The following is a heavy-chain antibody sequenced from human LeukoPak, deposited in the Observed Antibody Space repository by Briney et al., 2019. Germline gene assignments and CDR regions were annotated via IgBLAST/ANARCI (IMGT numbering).Heavy chain of an antibody. V-gene: IGHV3-23*01. D-gene: IGHD3-10*01. CDR1: GFTLSSYA. CDR3: AKEGNYYYYMDV. J-gene: IGHJ6*03. CDR2: ISASGGST. Sequence: GGSLRLSCAASGFTLSSYAMSWVRQAPGKGLGWVSAISASGGSTYYADSVKGRFTISRDNSKNTLYLQMNSLRAEDTAVYYCAKEGNYYYYMDVWGKGTTVTVSS.